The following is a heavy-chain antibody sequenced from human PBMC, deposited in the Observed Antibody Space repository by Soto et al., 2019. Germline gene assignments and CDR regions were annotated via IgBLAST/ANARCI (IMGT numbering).Heavy chain of an antibody. CDR3: ARHIVGFGELPVPNWFDP. CDR1: GYTFTSYD. V-gene: IGHV1-8*01. Sequence: GASVKVSCKASGYTFTSYDINWVRQATGQGLEWMGWMNPNSGNTGYAQKFQGRVTMTRNTSISTAYMELSSLRSEDTAVYYCARHIVGFGELPVPNWFDPWGQGTLVTVSS. J-gene: IGHJ5*02. D-gene: IGHD3-10*01. CDR2: MNPNSGNT.